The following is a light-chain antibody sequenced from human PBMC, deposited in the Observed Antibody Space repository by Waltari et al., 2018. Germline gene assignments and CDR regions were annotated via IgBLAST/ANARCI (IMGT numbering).Light chain of an antibody. CDR3: QHYNSYSGDT. CDR2: KTS. J-gene: IGKJ2*01. CDR1: QSITTW. Sequence: DIQMTQSPSTLSASVGDRVIITCRASQSITTWLAWYQQKPGKAPKLLIYKTSTLESVVPSRFSGSGSGTEFTLTISSLQPDDFATYYCQHYNSYSGDTFGQGTKLEI. V-gene: IGKV1-5*03.